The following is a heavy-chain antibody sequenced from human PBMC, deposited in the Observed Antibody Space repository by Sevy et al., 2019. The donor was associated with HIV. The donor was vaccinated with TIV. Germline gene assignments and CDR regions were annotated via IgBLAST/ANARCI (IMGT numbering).Heavy chain of an antibody. CDR1: GYSFTSHW. V-gene: IGHV5-51*01. CDR3: ARSRSGYFDSSGYCIN. CDR2: IFPGDSET. Sequence: GESLKISCKGHGYSFTSHWIGWVCQMPGKGLDWMGIIFPGDSETRYSPSFQGEVTISADKSISTAFLQWSSLKASDTAIYYCARSRSGYFDSSGYCINWGQGTLVTVSS. D-gene: IGHD3-22*01. J-gene: IGHJ4*02.